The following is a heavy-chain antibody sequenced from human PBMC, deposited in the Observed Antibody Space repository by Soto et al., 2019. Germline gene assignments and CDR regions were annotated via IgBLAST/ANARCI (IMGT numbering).Heavy chain of an antibody. D-gene: IGHD3-9*01. J-gene: IGHJ4*02. CDR3: VRDTSSGWHLKDH. CDR1: GFTFDDHG. CDR2: ISWNSGSI. V-gene: IGHV3-9*01. Sequence: EVDLVESGGGLAQPGRCLRLSCVATGFTFDDHGMHWVRQIPGRGLAWVSGISWNSGSIGYAESVKGRFTIFRDNAKNALYLEMNSLRQEDTALYYCVRDTSSGWHLKDHWGQGVQVSVSS.